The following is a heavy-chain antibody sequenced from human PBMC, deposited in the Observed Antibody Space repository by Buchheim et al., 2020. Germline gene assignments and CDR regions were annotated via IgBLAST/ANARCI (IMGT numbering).Heavy chain of an antibody. Sequence: QVQLVESGGGVVQPWTSLRLSCVASGFSFRDSAMHWVRQAPGKGLEWVAVIWYDGSNKYYADSVKGRFTISRDNSKNTLYLQMNSLRAEDTAVYYCARDSRGFDYWGQGTL. CDR1: GFSFRDSA. J-gene: IGHJ4*02. CDR2: IWYDGSNK. CDR3: ARDSRGFDY. V-gene: IGHV3-33*01.